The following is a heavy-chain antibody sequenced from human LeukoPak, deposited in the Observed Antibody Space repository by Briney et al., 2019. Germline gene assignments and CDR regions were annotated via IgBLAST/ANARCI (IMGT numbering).Heavy chain of an antibody. CDR3: ARVGYSSGWYQIYYFDY. CDR1: GGSISSDY. Sequence: SETLSLTCTVSGGSISSDYWSWIRQPPGKGLEWIGYIHYSGSTNYNPSLKSRVTISVDTSKNQFSLKLSSVTAADTAVYYCARVGYSSGWYQIYYFDYWGQGTLVTVSS. V-gene: IGHV4-59*01. D-gene: IGHD6-19*01. J-gene: IGHJ4*02. CDR2: IHYSGST.